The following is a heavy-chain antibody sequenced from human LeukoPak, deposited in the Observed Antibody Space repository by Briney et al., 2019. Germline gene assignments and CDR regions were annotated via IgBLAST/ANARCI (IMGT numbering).Heavy chain of an antibody. CDR1: GYSISSGYY. J-gene: IGHJ4*02. Sequence: PSETLSLTCTVSGYSISSGYYWGWIRQPPGKGLEWIGSIYHSGSTYYNPSLKSRVTISVDTSKNQFSLKLSSVTAADTAVYYCARGTRSHYDSSGYYYRGGHFDYWGQGTLVTVSS. CDR3: ARGTRSHYDSSGYYYRGGHFDY. D-gene: IGHD3-22*01. CDR2: IYHSGST. V-gene: IGHV4-38-2*02.